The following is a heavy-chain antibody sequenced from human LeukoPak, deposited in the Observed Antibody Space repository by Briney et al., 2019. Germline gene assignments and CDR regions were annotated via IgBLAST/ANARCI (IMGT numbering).Heavy chain of an antibody. Sequence: SETLSLTCTVSGDSISGFYWSWIRQPAGKGLQWIGRISTSGSTNYNPSLKSRVTMSVDRSTIEFSLTVRSVTAADTALYYCARGLPSYGDYVDYYFYMDVWGKGTTVTVSS. J-gene: IGHJ6*03. CDR1: GDSISGFY. CDR2: ISTSGST. V-gene: IGHV4-4*07. CDR3: ARGLPSYGDYVDYYFYMDV. D-gene: IGHD4-17*01.